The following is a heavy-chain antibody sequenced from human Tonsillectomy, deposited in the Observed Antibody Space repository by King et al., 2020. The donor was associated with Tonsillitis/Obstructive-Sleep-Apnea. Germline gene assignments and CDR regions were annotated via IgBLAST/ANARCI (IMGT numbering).Heavy chain of an antibody. V-gene: IGHV4-34*01. J-gene: IGHJ6*03. CDR1: GGSFSGYY. CDR2: INHSGST. D-gene: IGHD4-11*01. Sequence: VQLQQWGAGRLKPSETLSLTCAVYGGSFSGYYWRWIRQPPGKGLEWIGEINHSGSTNYNPSLKRRDTISVDTSKNQFSLKLSSVTVADTAVYYCARGLTTGLVEYYYYYMDVWGKGTTVTVSS. CDR3: ARGLTTGLVEYYYYYMDV.